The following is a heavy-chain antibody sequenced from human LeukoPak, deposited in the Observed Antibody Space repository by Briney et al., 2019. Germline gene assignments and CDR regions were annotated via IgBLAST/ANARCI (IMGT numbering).Heavy chain of an antibody. CDR1: GGTFSSYA. D-gene: IGHD3-16*01. J-gene: IGHJ4*02. Sequence: SVKVSCKASGGTFSSYAISWVRQAPGQGLEWMGGIIPIFGTANYAQKFQGRVTITTDEYTSTAYMELSSLRSEDTAVYYCAVHSLGTDQTNYFDYWGQGTLVTVSS. CDR2: IIPIFGTA. CDR3: AVHSLGTDQTNYFDY. V-gene: IGHV1-69*05.